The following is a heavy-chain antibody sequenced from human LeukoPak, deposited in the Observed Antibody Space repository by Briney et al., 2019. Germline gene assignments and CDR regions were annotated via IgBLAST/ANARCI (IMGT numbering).Heavy chain of an antibody. CDR1: GDSVSSNSVA. Sequence: SQTLSLTCAISGDSVSSNSVAWHWIRQSPSRGLEWLGRTYYRSKWSSDYAVSMKSRITIKPDTSKNQFSLQLNSVTPEDTAVYFCAREGGHYYYIDVWGKGTTVTVSS. D-gene: IGHD6-25*01. CDR2: TYYRSKWSS. CDR3: AREGGHYYYIDV. V-gene: IGHV6-1*01. J-gene: IGHJ6*03.